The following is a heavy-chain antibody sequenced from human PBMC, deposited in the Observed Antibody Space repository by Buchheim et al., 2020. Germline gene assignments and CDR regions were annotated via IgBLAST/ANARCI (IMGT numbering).Heavy chain of an antibody. V-gene: IGHV3-30*04. CDR1: GFTFSSYA. J-gene: IGHJ3*02. CDR2: ISHDGSNK. Sequence: QVQLVESGGGVVQPGRSLRLSCAASGFTFSSYAMHWVRQAPGKGLEWVAVISHDGSNKYYADSVKGRFTISRDNSKNTLHLQMNSLRAEDTAVYYCAREYYDSSGYAFDIWGQGT. D-gene: IGHD3-22*01. CDR3: AREYYDSSGYAFDI.